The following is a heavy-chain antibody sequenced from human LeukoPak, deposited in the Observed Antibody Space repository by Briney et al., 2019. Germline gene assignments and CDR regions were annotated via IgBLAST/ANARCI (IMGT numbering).Heavy chain of an antibody. CDR1: GRSLSSSSYY. Sequence: PSETLSLTCTVSGRSLSSSSYYWGWIRQPPGKGLEWIGRIYYSGSTYYNPSLKSRVTISVDTSKNQFSLKLSSVTAADTAVYYCASGGRYCRRASCYYFDYWGQGTLVTVSS. CDR2: IYYSGST. D-gene: IGHD2-2*01. J-gene: IGHJ4*02. V-gene: IGHV4-39*01. CDR3: ASGGRYCRRASCYYFDY.